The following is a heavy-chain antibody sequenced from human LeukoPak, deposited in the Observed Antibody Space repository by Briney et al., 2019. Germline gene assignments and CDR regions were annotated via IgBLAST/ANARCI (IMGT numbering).Heavy chain of an antibody. D-gene: IGHD5-24*01. J-gene: IGHJ3*02. Sequence: ASVKVSCKASGYTFTGYYMHWVRQAPGQGLEWMGWINPNSGGTNYAQKFQGRVTMTRDTSISTAYMELSRLRADDTAVYYCARVSRWLQLKAFDIWGQGTMVTVSS. CDR1: GYTFTGYY. CDR3: ARVSRWLQLKAFDI. V-gene: IGHV1-2*02. CDR2: INPNSGGT.